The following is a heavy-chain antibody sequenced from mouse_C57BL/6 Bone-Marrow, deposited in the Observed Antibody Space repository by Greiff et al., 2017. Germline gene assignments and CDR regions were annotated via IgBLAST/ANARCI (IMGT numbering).Heavy chain of an antibody. D-gene: IGHD2-1*01. CDR2: ISNGGGST. J-gene: IGHJ1*03. V-gene: IGHV5-12*01. CDR1: GFTFSDYY. Sequence: EVKLMESGGGLVQPGGSLKLSCAASGFTFSDYYMYWVRQTPEKRLEWVAYISNGGGSTYYPDTVKGRFTISRDNAKNTLYLQMSRLKSEDTAMYYCARQRGYGNYPHWYFDVWGTGTTVTVSS. CDR3: ARQRGYGNYPHWYFDV.